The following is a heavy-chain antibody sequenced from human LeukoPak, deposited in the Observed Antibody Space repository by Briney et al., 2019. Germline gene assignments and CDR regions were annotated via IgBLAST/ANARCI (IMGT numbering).Heavy chain of an antibody. CDR2: IYSGGST. CDR1: GFTVSSNY. CDR3: ASEAVTRNYFDY. J-gene: IGHJ4*02. D-gene: IGHD4-17*01. V-gene: IGHV3-53*01. Sequence: GGSLRLSCAASGFTVSSNYMNWVRQAPGKGLEWVSVIYSGGSTYYADSVKGRFTISRDNSKNALYLQMNSLRAEDTAVYYCASEAVTRNYFDYWGQGTLVTVSS.